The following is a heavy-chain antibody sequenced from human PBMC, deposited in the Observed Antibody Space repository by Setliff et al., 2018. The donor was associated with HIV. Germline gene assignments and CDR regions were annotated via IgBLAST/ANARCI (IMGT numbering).Heavy chain of an antibody. CDR1: GFTFSSHW. CDR3: ARVISGYSYGYDY. CDR2: INTDGSTT. Sequence: GSLRLSCAASGFTFSSHWMHWVRQAPGKGLEWVSRINTDGSTTTYADSVKGRFTISRDNAKSTLYLQMNSLRAEDTAVYYCARVISGYSYGYDYWGQGTLVTVSS. V-gene: IGHV3-74*01. J-gene: IGHJ4*02. D-gene: IGHD5-18*01.